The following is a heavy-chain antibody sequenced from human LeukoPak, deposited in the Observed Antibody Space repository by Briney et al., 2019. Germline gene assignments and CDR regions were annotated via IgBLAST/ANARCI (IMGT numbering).Heavy chain of an antibody. CDR2: ISSSSSSE. Sequence: GGSLRLSCAASGFTFSNYNMNWVRQAPGKGLEWVSYISSSSSSEYYTDSVKGRFTISRDNSKNTLYLQMNSLRAEDTAVYFCAKSQDGGRLFHFDYWGQGTLVTVSS. J-gene: IGHJ4*02. D-gene: IGHD1-26*01. CDR3: AKSQDGGRLFHFDY. V-gene: IGHV3-48*01. CDR1: GFTFSNYN.